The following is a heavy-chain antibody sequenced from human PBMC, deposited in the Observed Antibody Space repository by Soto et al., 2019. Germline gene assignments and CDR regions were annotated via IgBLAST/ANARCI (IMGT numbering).Heavy chain of an antibody. D-gene: IGHD6-13*01. CDR2: IYYSGST. CDR3: ARHEQQLVPRAGNWFDP. V-gene: IGHV4-39*01. J-gene: IGHJ5*02. Sequence: KTSETLSLTCTVSGGSISSSSYYWGWIRQPPGKGLEWIGSIYYSGSTYYNPSLKSRVTISVDTSKNQFSLKLSSVTAADTAVYYCARHEQQLVPRAGNWFDPWGQGTLVTVSS. CDR1: GGSISSSSYY.